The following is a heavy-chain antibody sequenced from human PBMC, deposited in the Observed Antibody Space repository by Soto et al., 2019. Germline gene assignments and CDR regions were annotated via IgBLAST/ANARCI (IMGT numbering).Heavy chain of an antibody. CDR1: SGSLRGHY. CDR3: ARAAVKLGATLFDS. CDR2: INHSGFT. D-gene: IGHD1-26*01. Sequence: SETLSLTCAVSSGSLRGHYWSWIRQSPEKGLEWIGEINHSGFTNYNPTLKSRVTISRDASKNQFSLRLSSMTAADSAVYFCARAAVKLGATLFDSWGQGTLVTVSS. J-gene: IGHJ4*02. V-gene: IGHV4-34*01.